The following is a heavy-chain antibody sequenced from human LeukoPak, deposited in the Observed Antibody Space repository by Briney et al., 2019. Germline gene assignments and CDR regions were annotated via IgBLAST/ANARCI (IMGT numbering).Heavy chain of an antibody. J-gene: IGHJ4*02. CDR2: IANDGEDK. D-gene: IGHD6-13*01. CDR1: GFTFSRYG. V-gene: IGHV3-30*18. CDR3: TKDQQVGAAAYYFDS. Sequence: GGSLRLSCAASGFTFSRYGLHWVRQAPGKGLEWVAVIANDGEDKKYADSVKGRFSISRDNSKSTLYLQMNSLRAEDTGVCYCTKDQQVGAAAYYFDSWGQGTLVTVPS.